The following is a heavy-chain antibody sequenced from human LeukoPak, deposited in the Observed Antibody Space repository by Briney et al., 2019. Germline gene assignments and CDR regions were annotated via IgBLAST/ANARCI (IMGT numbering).Heavy chain of an antibody. CDR2: IRGNGDT. Sequence: GGSLRLSCAASGLSFSSFGMSWVRQGPARGLEWVSSIRGNGDTFYADSVKGRFTLYSDSSRNTVYFQLNNLRVEDTAIYYWARASWVSTTDAVRWGQGTLVTVSS. D-gene: IGHD1-14*01. J-gene: IGHJ4*02. V-gene: IGHV3-23*01. CDR1: GLSFSSFG. CDR3: ARASWVSTTDAVR.